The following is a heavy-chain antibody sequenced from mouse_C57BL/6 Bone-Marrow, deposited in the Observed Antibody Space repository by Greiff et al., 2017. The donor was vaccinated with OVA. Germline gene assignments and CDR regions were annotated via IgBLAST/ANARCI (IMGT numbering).Heavy chain of an antibody. D-gene: IGHD2-4*01. Sequence: VKLMESGPGLVAPSQSLSVTCTVSGFSLTSYGVSWVRQPPGKGLEWLGVIWGDGSTNYHSALISRLSISKDNSKSQVFLKLNSLQTDDTATYYCAKPRLDYDGDYYAMDYWGQGTSVTVSS. V-gene: IGHV2-3*01. CDR1: GFSLTSYG. CDR2: IWGDGST. CDR3: AKPRLDYDGDYYAMDY. J-gene: IGHJ4*01.